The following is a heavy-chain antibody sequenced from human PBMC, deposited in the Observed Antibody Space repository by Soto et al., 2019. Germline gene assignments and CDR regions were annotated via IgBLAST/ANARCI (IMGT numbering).Heavy chain of an antibody. CDR1: GFTFSSYG. J-gene: IGHJ4*02. CDR2: ISYDGTNK. Sequence: QVQLVESGGGVVQPGRSLRLSCAASGFTFSSYGMHWVRQAPGKGLEWVAVISYDGTNKYYADSVKGRFTISRDNSKNTLYLQMNSLRAEDTAVYYCAKDTYSGPLDYLGQGTLVTVSS. V-gene: IGHV3-30*18. D-gene: IGHD2-15*01. CDR3: AKDTYSGPLDY.